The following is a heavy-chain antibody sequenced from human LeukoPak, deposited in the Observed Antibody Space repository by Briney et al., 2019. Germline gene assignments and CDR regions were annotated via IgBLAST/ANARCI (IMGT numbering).Heavy chain of an antibody. D-gene: IGHD6-13*01. V-gene: IGHV3-43*01. J-gene: IGHJ6*02. CDR3: ARPSTGEQLPYYYYYGMDV. Sequence: GSLRLSCAASGFTFDDYTMHWVRQAPGKGLEWVSLISWDGGSTYYADSVKGRFTISRDNSKNSLYLQMNSLRTEDTALYYCARPSTGEQLPYYYYYGMDVWGQGTTVTVSS. CDR1: GFTFDDYT. CDR2: ISWDGGST.